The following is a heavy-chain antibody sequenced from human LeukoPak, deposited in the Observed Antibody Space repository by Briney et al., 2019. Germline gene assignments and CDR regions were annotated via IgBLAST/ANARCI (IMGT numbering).Heavy chain of an antibody. CDR1: GYTFTGYY. D-gene: IGHD3-10*01. CDR2: INPNSGGT. CDR3: ARVYYGSGSPNWSDP. J-gene: IGHJ5*02. V-gene: IGHV1-2*02. Sequence: ASVKVSCKASGYTFTGYYMHWVRQAPGQGLEWMGWINPNSGGTNYAQKFQGRVTMTRDTSISTAYMELSRLRSDDTAVYYCARVYYGSGSPNWSDPWGQGTLVTVSS.